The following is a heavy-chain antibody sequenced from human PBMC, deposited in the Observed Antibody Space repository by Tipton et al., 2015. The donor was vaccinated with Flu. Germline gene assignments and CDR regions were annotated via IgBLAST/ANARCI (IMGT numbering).Heavy chain of an antibody. J-gene: IGHJ4*02. CDR2: IYASGST. CDR3: ARYNRVGGLDY. Sequence: GLVKPSETLSLMCTVSGGSISSYYWTWIRQPAGKGLEWIGRIYASGSTNYNPPFTSRVTMSVDTSKNQFSLKLSSVTAADTAVYYCARYNRVGGLDYWGQGTLVTVSS. D-gene: IGHD1-14*01. CDR1: GGSISSYY. V-gene: IGHV4-4*07.